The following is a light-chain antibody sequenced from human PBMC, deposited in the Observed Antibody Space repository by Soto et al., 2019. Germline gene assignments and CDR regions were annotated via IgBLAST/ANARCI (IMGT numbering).Light chain of an antibody. J-gene: IGKJ2*02. Sequence: EIVMTQSPATLSVSPGERVTLSCRASQSVSRFLAWYQQRPGQAPRLLIYDTSTRATGVPARFSGSGSGTEFSLTISSLQSEDFAVYYRQQYDNWPPCTFCQGTKLEVK. V-gene: IGKV3-15*01. CDR2: DTS. CDR1: QSVSRF. CDR3: QQYDNWPPCT.